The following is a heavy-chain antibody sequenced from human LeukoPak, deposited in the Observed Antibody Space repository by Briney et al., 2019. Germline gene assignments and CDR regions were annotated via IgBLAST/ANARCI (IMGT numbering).Heavy chain of an antibody. D-gene: IGHD1-26*01. Sequence: GGSLRLSCAVSGFTFTTYTMHWVRQAPGKGLEGLSYIGTSGSTIFYADSVKGRFTISRDNAKNSLYLQMNSLRAEDTAVYYCARENGIFAFDIWGQGTMVTVSS. J-gene: IGHJ3*02. CDR3: ARENGIFAFDI. V-gene: IGHV3-48*01. CDR1: GFTFTTYT. CDR2: IGTSGSTI.